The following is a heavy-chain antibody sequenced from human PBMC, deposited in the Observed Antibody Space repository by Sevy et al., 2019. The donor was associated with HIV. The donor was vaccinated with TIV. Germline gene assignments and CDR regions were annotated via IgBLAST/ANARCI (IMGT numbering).Heavy chain of an antibody. J-gene: IGHJ5*02. D-gene: IGHD3-10*01. V-gene: IGHV4-59*01. CDR3: ARSSRPAIRFGEEDWFDP. CDR1: GGSISSYY. Sequence: SETLSLTCTVSGGSISSYYWSWIRQPPGKGLERIGYIYYSGSTNYNPSLKSRVTISVDTSKNQFSLKLSSVTAADTAVYYCARSSRPAIRFGEEDWFDPWGQGTLVTVSS. CDR2: IYYSGST.